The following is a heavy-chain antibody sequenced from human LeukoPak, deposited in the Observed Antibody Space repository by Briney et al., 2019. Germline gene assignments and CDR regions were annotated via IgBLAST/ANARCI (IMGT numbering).Heavy chain of an antibody. CDR2: INQDGSEK. J-gene: IGHJ4*02. CDR1: GFRFSGYW. V-gene: IGHV3-7*01. Sequence: GGSLRLSCAASGFRFSGYWMTWVRQAPGKGLEWVANINQDGSEKYYVDSVKGRFTISRDNAKNSLYLQMNSLRDEYTAVYYCARECFGESTFDSWGQGTLVTVSS. CDR3: ARECFGESTFDS. D-gene: IGHD3-10*01.